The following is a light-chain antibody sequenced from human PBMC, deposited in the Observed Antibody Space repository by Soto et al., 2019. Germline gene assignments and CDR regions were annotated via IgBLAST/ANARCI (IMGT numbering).Light chain of an antibody. CDR1: QGISND. J-gene: IGKJ4*01. CDR3: LQHHSYPLT. V-gene: IGKV1-17*01. Sequence: DIQMTQSPSSLSASVGDRVTITCRARQGISNDLGWYQQKPGKAPKRLIYEVSSLQTGVPSRFSGSGSGTEFTLTISSLQPEDFATYYCLQHHSYPLTFGGGTKVDIK. CDR2: EVS.